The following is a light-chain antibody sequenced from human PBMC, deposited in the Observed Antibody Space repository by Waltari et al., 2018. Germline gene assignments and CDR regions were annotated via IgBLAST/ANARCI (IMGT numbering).Light chain of an antibody. CDR1: STAVCHYNY. J-gene: IGLJ1*01. V-gene: IGLV2-11*01. CDR2: DVY. Sequence: QSALTQPRSVSGSPGQSVTIPCTATSTAVCHYNYVPWYHQHPGKAPKVIIYDVYKRPSGVPDRFSGSKSGNTASLTISGLQAEDGADYYCCSYADTSTYVFGTGTQVLVL. CDR3: CSYADTSTYV.